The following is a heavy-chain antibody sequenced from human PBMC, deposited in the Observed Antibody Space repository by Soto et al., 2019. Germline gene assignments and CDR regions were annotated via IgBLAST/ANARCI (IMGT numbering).Heavy chain of an antibody. CDR3: ARQTTYSSSWHDY. CDR1: DESLSSYY. Sequence: SETLSITCPVSDESLSSYYWSWLRKPAGKGLEWIGRIYASGTTNNNPSLKSRVTMSIDTSKNQFSLKLNPVTAADTAVYYCARQTTYSSSWHDYCGQGTLVTVSS. CDR2: IYASGTT. J-gene: IGHJ4*02. D-gene: IGHD6-13*01. V-gene: IGHV4-4*07.